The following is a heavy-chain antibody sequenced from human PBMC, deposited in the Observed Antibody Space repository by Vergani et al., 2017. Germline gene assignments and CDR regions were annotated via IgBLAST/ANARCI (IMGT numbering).Heavy chain of an antibody. V-gene: IGHV1-18*01. CDR3: VRNIDY. J-gene: IGHJ4*02. CDR1: GYTLTSYG. D-gene: IGHD1/OR15-1a*01. Sequence: QVQLVQSGAEVKEPGASMKVSCKASGYTLTSYGISWVRQAPGQGLEWMAWISANNGNTNYIQKFQDRVTLTTDTSTSTAYMELRSLRSDDTAVYYCVRNIDYWGQGTLVTVSS. CDR2: ISANNGNT.